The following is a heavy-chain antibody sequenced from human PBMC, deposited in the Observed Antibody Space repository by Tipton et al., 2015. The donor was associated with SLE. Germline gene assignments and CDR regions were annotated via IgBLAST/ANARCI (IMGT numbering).Heavy chain of an antibody. J-gene: IGHJ4*02. Sequence: TLSLTCTVSGGSISSSSYYWGWIRQPPGKGLEWIGGIYYSGSTYYNPSLTSRVTISVDTSKNQFSLKLSSVTAADTAVYYCGKYDYDSTGVQAVHYWGQGTLLTVSS. D-gene: IGHD3-22*01. CDR3: GKYDYDSTGVQAVHY. CDR2: IYYSGST. CDR1: GGSISSSSYY. V-gene: IGHV4-39*07.